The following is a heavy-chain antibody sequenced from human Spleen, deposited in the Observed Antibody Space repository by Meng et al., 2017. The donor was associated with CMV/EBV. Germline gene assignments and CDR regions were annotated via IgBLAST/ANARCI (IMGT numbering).Heavy chain of an antibody. J-gene: IGHJ4*02. V-gene: IGHV3-30*02. Sequence: GGSLRLSCAASGFTFFAFGIHWVRQAPGKGLEWVASIRHDGGNKYYTDSVKGRFTISRDNSKDTLYLQMNSLRAEDTALYYCAKDIRGNVVTPGDYWGQGTLVTVSS. CDR3: AKDIRGNVVTPGDY. CDR1: GFTFFAFG. D-gene: IGHD1-1*01. CDR2: IRHDGGNK.